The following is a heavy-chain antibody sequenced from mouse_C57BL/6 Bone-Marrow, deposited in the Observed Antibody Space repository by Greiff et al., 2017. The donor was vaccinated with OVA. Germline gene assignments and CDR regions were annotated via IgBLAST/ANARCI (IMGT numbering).Heavy chain of an antibody. J-gene: IGHJ3*01. CDR3: ARDGYGWFAY. CDR1: GFTFSDYG. D-gene: IGHD2-2*01. V-gene: IGHV5-17*01. Sequence: EVQLVESGGGLVKPGGSLKLSCAASGFTFSDYGMHWVRQAPEKGLEWVAYISSGSSTIYYADTVKGRFTISRDTAKNTLFLQMTSLRSEDTAMYYCARDGYGWFAYWGQGTLVTVSA. CDR2: ISSGSSTI.